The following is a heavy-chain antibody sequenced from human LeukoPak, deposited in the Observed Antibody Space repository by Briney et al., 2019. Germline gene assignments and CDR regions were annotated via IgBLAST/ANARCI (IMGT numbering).Heavy chain of an antibody. Sequence: ASVKVSCKASGYTFTSYGISWVRQAPGQGLEWMGWISAYNGNTNYAQKLQGRVTMTTDTSTSTAYMELRSLRSDDTAVYYCVRELEFRAAGVPFPFAYWGQGTLVIVSS. CDR2: ISAYNGNT. CDR3: VRELEFRAAGVPFPFAY. V-gene: IGHV1-18*01. J-gene: IGHJ4*02. CDR1: GYTFTSYG. D-gene: IGHD3-3*02.